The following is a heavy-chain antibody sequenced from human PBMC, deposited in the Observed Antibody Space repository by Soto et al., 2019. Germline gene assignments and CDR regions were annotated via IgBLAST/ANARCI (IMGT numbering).Heavy chain of an antibody. V-gene: IGHV3-11*06. J-gene: IGHJ4*02. CDR3: VRSGDNYNLLDY. Sequence: SLRLSCAASGFTFSDHYMSWIRQAPGKGLEWIGYSSNSGSFTRYADSVKGRFSISRDNAKNSLYLQINSLRGDDTAIYYCVRSGDNYNLLDYWGQGTSVTVS. CDR1: GFTFSDHY. CDR2: SSNSGSFT. D-gene: IGHD1-1*01.